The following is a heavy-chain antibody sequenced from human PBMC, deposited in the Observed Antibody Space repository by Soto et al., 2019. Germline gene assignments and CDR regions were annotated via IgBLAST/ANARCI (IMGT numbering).Heavy chain of an antibody. V-gene: IGHV4-38-2*01. J-gene: IGHJ6*02. CDR2: IYHSGST. D-gene: IGHD3-16*01. CDR3: ARGGNYYYGMDV. Sequence: SLTCAVSGYSVSSGYYWGWIRQPPWKGLEWIGSIYHSGSTYYNPSLKSRVTISVDTSKNQFSLKLSSVTAADTAVYYCARGGNYYYGMDVWGQGTTVTVS. CDR1: GYSVSSGYY.